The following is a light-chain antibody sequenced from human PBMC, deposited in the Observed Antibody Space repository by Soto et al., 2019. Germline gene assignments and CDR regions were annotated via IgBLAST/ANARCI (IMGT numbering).Light chain of an antibody. CDR2: TAS. J-gene: IGKJ1*01. CDR3: LHHYTYPWT. Sequence: DIKVSQSPSTLSASIGDGVTITCRATQSISSWLAWYQQKPGKVPKRLIYTASSLQSGVPSRFSGSGSGTEFTLTISSLQPEDFATYYCLHHYTYPWTFAQGTKVDIK. V-gene: IGKV1-5*01. CDR1: QSISSW.